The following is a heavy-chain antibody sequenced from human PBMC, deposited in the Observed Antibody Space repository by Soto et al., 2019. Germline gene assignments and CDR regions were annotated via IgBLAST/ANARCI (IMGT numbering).Heavy chain of an antibody. J-gene: IGHJ4*02. V-gene: IGHV3-48*02. CDR2: ISSSSSTI. CDR3: AREASLGGLDTDYYDSSGYSYYFDY. Sequence: EVQLVESGGGLVQPGGSLRLSCAASGFTFSSYSMNWVRQAPGKGLEWVSYISSSSSTIYYADSVKGRFTISRDNAKNSLYLQMNSLRDEDTAVYYCAREASLGGLDTDYYDSSGYSYYFDYWGQGTLVTVSS. CDR1: GFTFSSYS. D-gene: IGHD3-22*01.